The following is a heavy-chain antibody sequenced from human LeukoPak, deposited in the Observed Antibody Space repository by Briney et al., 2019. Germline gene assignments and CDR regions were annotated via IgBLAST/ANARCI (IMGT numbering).Heavy chain of an antibody. CDR2: ISTSSSTI. CDR3: AKSQDGGRLFHFDY. D-gene: IGHD1-26*01. Sequence: GGSLRLSCAASGFTFSGYSMNWVRQAPGKGLEWVSYISTSSSTIYYAASVKGRFTISRDNSKNTLYLQMNSLRAEDTAVYFCAKSQDGGRLFHFDYWGQGTLVTVSS. V-gene: IGHV3-48*01. CDR1: GFTFSGYS. J-gene: IGHJ4*02.